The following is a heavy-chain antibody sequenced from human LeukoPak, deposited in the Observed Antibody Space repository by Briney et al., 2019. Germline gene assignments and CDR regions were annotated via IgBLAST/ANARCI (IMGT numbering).Heavy chain of an antibody. V-gene: IGHV4-4*09. D-gene: IGHD6-6*01. CDR3: ARLAGSSSSDY. J-gene: IGHJ4*02. Sequence: SETLPLTCTVSGGSISTDYWSWIRQPPGKGLEWIGYIYSSGSTNYNPSLKSRVTISVDTSKNQFSLKLSSVTAADTAVYYCARLAGSSSSDYWGQGTLVTVSS. CDR2: IYSSGST. CDR1: GGSISTDY.